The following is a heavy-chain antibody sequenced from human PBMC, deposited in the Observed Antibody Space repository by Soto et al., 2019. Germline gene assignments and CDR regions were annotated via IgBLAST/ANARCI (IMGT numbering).Heavy chain of an antibody. CDR1: GYRFTTYW. Sequence: GESLKISCEASGYRFTTYWIRWVRQMPGKGLEWMGRIDPGDSYTNYNPSFRGHVTMSVDKSINTAFLQWSSLKASDTATYYCARIPAYCNSHSRGRAVSVYGMAVCDPGTT. V-gene: IGHV5-10-1*01. CDR3: ARIPAYCNSHSRGRAVSVYGMAV. D-gene: IGHD2-15*01. J-gene: IGHJ6*02. CDR2: IDPGDSYT.